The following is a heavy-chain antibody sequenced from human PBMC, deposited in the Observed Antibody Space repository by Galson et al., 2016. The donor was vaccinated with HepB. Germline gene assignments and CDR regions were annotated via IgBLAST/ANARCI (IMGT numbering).Heavy chain of an antibody. J-gene: IGHJ6*02. CDR2: IIPIFGIL. Sequence: SVKVPCKASGGTFSSYAISWVRQAPGQGLEYMGGIIPIFGILNYAQKFQGRVTLTADKSTSTAYIELSSLRSEDTAVYYCARDATYYDILTGYSIYYYGMDVWGQGTTVTVSS. D-gene: IGHD3-9*01. V-gene: IGHV1-69*10. CDR1: GGTFSSYA. CDR3: ARDATYYDILTGYSIYYYGMDV.